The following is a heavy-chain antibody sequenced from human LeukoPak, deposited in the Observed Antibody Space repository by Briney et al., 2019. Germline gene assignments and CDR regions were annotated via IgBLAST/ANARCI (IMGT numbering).Heavy chain of an antibody. Sequence: GASVKVPCKASGYTFTGYYMHWVRQAPGQGLEWMGWINPNSGGTNYAQKFQGRVTMTRDTSISTAYMELSRLRSDDTAVYYCARGLNSGSYTQFDPWGQGTLVTVSS. CDR3: ARGLNSGSYTQFDP. D-gene: IGHD1-26*01. V-gene: IGHV1-2*02. CDR2: INPNSGGT. J-gene: IGHJ5*02. CDR1: GYTFTGYY.